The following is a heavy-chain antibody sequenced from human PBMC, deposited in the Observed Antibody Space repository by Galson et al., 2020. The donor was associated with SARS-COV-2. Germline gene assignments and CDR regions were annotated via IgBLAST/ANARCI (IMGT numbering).Heavy chain of an antibody. V-gene: IGHV3-23*01. CDR1: GLAFSDFA. D-gene: IGHD1-26*01. Sequence: GESLKISCKASGLAFSDFAMSWVRQAPGKGLEWVSAIRRSGDRTYYTDSVKGRFTISRDNSKSTLYLQMNSLRPEDTAVYYCAKGWEWEPGKYWGQGTRVTVSS. CDR3: AKGWEWEPGKY. CDR2: IRRSGDRT. J-gene: IGHJ4*02.